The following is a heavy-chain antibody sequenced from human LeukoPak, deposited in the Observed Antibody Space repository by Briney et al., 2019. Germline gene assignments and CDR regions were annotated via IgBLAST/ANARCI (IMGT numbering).Heavy chain of an antibody. Sequence: SQTLSLTCTVSGGSISSGGYYWSWIRQPPGKGLEWIGYIYHSGSTYYNPSLKSRVTISVDRPKNQFSLKLSSVTAADTAVYYCARDSNTDTWNYYYMDVWGKGTTVTVSS. CDR1: GGSISSGGYY. V-gene: IGHV4-30-2*01. CDR3: ARDSNTDTWNYYYMDV. CDR2: IYHSGST. D-gene: IGHD1-20*01. J-gene: IGHJ6*03.